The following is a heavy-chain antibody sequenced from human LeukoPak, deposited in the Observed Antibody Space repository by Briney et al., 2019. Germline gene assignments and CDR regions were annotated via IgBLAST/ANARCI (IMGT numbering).Heavy chain of an antibody. D-gene: IGHD2-2*01. V-gene: IGHV4-39*01. J-gene: IGHJ5*02. Sequence: SETLSLTCTVSGVSISSSSYYWGWIRQPPGKGLEWIGSIYYSGSTYYNPSLKSRVTISVDTSKNQYSLKLSSVTAADTAVYYCARHGWDIVVVRAADNWFDPWGQGTLVTVSS. CDR3: ARHGWDIVVVRAADNWFDP. CDR2: IYYSGST. CDR1: GVSISSSSYY.